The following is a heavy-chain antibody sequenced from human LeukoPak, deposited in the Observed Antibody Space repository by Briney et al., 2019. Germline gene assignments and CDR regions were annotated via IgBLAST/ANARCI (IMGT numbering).Heavy chain of an antibody. CDR3: ARDYYGSGGSYY. CDR2: ISSSSSTI. V-gene: IGHV3-48*04. CDR1: GFTFSNYA. D-gene: IGHD3-10*01. Sequence: TGGSLRLSCAFSGFTFSNYAMSWVRQAPGKGLEWVSYISSSSSTIYYADSVKGRLTISRDNARNSLFLQMNSLRAEDTAVYYCARDYYGSGGSYYWGQGTLVTVSS. J-gene: IGHJ4*02.